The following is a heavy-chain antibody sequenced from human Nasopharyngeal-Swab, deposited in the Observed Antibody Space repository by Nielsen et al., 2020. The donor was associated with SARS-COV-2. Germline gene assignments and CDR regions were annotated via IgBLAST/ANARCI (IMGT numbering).Heavy chain of an antibody. CDR1: GFTFSSYG. V-gene: IGHV3-30*03. J-gene: IGHJ4*02. CDR3: ARGEYSSSWYPDY. CDR2: ISYDGSNK. D-gene: IGHD6-13*01. Sequence: GESLKISCAASGFTFSSYGMHWVRQAPGKGLEWVAVISYDGSNKYYADSVKGRFTISRDNSKNTLYLQMNSLRAEDTAVYYCARGEYSSSWYPDYWGQGTLVTVSS.